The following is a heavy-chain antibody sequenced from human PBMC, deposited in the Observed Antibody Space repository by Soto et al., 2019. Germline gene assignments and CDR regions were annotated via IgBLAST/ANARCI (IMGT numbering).Heavy chain of an antibody. CDR1: GFSITSFA. V-gene: IGHV3-23*01. CDR3: AKVLSSGSYSGALEY. Sequence: LRLSCVASGFSITSFAMSWVRQAPGKGLEWASAISASGGSTYADSVKGRFTISRDNSKNTLYLQMNSLRVEDTAVYYRAKVLSSGSYSGALEYWGQGALVTVSS. J-gene: IGHJ4*02. CDR2: ISASGGST. D-gene: IGHD1-26*01.